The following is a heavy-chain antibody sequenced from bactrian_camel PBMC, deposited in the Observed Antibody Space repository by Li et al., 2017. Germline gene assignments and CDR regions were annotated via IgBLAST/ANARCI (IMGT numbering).Heavy chain of an antibody. CDR1: GASSSKYC. CDR2: LSTLTLTT. V-gene: IGHV3S31*01. Sequence: VQLVESGGGSVEAGESLRLSCKLSGASSSKYCMGWVRQVPEKEREGVTGLSTLTLTTYYADSVKGRFTISQDKAKSSVVLKMNGLKPEDTATYYCAADWRYSRCRQLTADFDHWGQGTQVTVS. D-gene: IGHD1*01. CDR3: AADWRYSRCRQLTADFDH. J-gene: IGHJ6*01.